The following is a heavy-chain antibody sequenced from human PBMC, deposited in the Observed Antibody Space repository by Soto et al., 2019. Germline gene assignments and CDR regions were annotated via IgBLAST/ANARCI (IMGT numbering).Heavy chain of an antibody. D-gene: IGHD4-17*01. CDR3: AKGAATVTHTLDY. CDR1: GFTFSSYG. V-gene: IGHV3-30*18. J-gene: IGHJ4*02. Sequence: QVQLVESGGGVVQPGRSLRLSCAASGFTFSSYGMHWVRQAPGKGLEWVAVISYDGSNKYYADSVKGRFTISRDNSKNTLYLQMNSLRAEDTAVYYCAKGAATVTHTLDYWGQGTLVTVSS. CDR2: ISYDGSNK.